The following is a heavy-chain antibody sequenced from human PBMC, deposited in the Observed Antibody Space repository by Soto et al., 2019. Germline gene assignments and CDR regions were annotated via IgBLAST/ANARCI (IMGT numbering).Heavy chain of an antibody. D-gene: IGHD2-15*01. CDR3: AIEYCSGGSCYYYGMDV. Sequence: QVQLVESGGGVVQPGRSLRLSCAASGFTFSNYGMHWVRQAPGKGLEWVAVIWYDGSNKYYADSVKGRFTISRDNSKNTLYLQMTSLRAEDTAVYCCAIEYCSGGSCYYYGMDVWGQGTTVTVSS. J-gene: IGHJ6*02. CDR2: IWYDGSNK. CDR1: GFTFSNYG. V-gene: IGHV3-33*01.